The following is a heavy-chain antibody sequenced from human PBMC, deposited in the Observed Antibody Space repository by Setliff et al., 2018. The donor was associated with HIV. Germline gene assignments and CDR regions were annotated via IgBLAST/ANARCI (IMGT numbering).Heavy chain of an antibody. J-gene: IGHJ4*02. D-gene: IGHD3-22*01. V-gene: IGHV4-59*13. Sequence: SETLSLTCTVSDGSISAYYWSWIRQPPGKGLEWIGYIYYSGITNYSPSLKSRVTFLVDTSKNQFSLRLRSVTAADTAVYFCARGDYDSGGYYFDKWGQGALVTVSS. CDR1: DGSISAYY. CDR2: IYYSGIT. CDR3: ARGDYDSGGYYFDK.